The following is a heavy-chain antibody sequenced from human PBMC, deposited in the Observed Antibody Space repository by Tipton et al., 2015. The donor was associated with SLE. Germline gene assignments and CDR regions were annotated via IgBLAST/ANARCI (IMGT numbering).Heavy chain of an antibody. J-gene: IGHJ4*02. CDR3: ASLTSPLDF. V-gene: IGHV3-7*01. Sequence: GSLRLSCAASGLSISSYWMNWVRQAPGKGLELVANIKQDESERYYVDSVKGRFTISRDNAKNSLYLQMSILRVEDTAVYYCASLTSPLDFWGQGALVTVSS. CDR1: GLSISSYW. CDR2: IKQDESER.